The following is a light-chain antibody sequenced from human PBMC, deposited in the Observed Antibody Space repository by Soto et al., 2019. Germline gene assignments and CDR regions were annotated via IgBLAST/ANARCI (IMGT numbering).Light chain of an antibody. CDR1: QPVSSGY. V-gene: IGKV3-20*01. Sequence: EIVLTQSPGTLSLSPGETDTLSCRASQPVSSGYLAWYQQKPGQSPTLLIYGASYRAAGTPDRFSGSGFGTDFTLTISRLEPEDFAVYYCQQYSNSWTFGRGTKVDIK. CDR2: GAS. CDR3: QQYSNSWT. J-gene: IGKJ1*01.